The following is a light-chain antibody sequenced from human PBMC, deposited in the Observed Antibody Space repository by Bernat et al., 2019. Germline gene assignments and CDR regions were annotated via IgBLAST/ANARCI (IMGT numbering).Light chain of an antibody. V-gene: IGLV1-51*01. J-gene: IGLJ2*01. Sequence: QSVLTQPPSVSAAPGQKVTISCSGSSSNIGNNFVSWYQQLPGTAPKLLIYDNNKRPSGIPDRFSGSQSGTSATLGITGLRTGDEADYYCGTWDSSLSVVVFGGGTKLTVL. CDR1: SSNIGNNF. CDR2: DNN. CDR3: GTWDSSLSVVV.